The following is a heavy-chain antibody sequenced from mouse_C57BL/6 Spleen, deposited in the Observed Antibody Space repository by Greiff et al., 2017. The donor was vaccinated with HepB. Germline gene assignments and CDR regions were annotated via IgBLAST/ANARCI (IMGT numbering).Heavy chain of an antibody. J-gene: IGHJ2*01. Sequence: EVKVVESGGDLVKPGGSLKLSCAASGFTFSSYGMSWVRQTPDKRLEWVATISSGGSYTYYPDSVKGRFTISRDNAKNTLYLQMSSLKSEDTAIYYCARHGDYYGSIFDYWGQGTTLTVSS. CDR3: ARHGDYYGSIFDY. CDR1: GFTFSSYG. V-gene: IGHV5-6*01. CDR2: ISSGGSYT. D-gene: IGHD1-1*01.